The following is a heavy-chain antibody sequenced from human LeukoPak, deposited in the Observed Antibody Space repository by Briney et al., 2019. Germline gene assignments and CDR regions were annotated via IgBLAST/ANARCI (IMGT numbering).Heavy chain of an antibody. CDR3: ARVEDEYNSGWHFDY. CDR2: IYYSGST. V-gene: IGHV4-59*12. CDR1: GGSISSYY. Sequence: SETLSLTCTVSGGSISSYYWSWIRQPPGKGLEWIGYIYYSGSTNYNPSLKSRVTISVDTSKNQFSLKLSSVTAADTAVYYCARVEDEYNSGWHFDYWGQGTLVTVSS. D-gene: IGHD6-19*01. J-gene: IGHJ4*02.